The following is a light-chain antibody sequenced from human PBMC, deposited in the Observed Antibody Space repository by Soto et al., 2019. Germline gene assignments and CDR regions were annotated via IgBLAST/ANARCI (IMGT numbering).Light chain of an antibody. CDR3: QQYGSTPLT. CDR2: GAS. V-gene: IGKV3-20*01. CDR1: QSVITY. Sequence: ESVLTQSPGTLSLSPGERATLSCRASQSVITYLAWYQQKPGQAPRLLLYGASSRATGIPARFSGSGSGTDFTLTISRLEPEDGAVYYCQQYGSTPLTFGGGTKVEIK. J-gene: IGKJ4*01.